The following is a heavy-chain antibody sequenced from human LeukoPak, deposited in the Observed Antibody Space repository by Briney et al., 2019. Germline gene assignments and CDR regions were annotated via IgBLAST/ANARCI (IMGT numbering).Heavy chain of an antibody. CDR3: ARLYDSSGYYPDY. J-gene: IGHJ4*02. V-gene: IGHV3-7*03. D-gene: IGHD3-22*01. Sequence: GGSLRLSCTASGFSFSNYWMSWVRQAPGKGLEWVASIKQDESEKYYVDSVKGRFTTSRDNAKSSLYLQMNALRGEDTAVYYCARLYDSSGYYPDYWGQGTLVTVSS. CDR2: IKQDESEK. CDR1: GFSFSNYW.